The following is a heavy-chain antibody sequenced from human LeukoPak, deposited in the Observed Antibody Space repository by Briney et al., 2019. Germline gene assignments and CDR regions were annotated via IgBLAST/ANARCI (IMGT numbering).Heavy chain of an antibody. J-gene: IGHJ5*02. CDR1: GGSFSGYY. CDR2: INHSGST. Sequence: PETLSLTCAVYGGSFSGYYWSWIRQPPGKGLEWIGEINHSGSTNYNPSLKSRVTISVDTSKNQFSLKLSSVTAADTAVYYCARGGEWEPTSSWGQGTLVTVSS. CDR3: ARGGEWEPTSS. D-gene: IGHD1-26*01. V-gene: IGHV4-34*01.